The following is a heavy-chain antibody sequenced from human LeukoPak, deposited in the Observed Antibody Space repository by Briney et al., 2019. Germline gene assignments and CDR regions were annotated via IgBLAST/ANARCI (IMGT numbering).Heavy chain of an antibody. Sequence: PGGSLRLSCAASGFTFSSYAMHWVRQAPGKGLEYVSAISSNGGSTYYANSVKGRFTISRDNSKNTLYLQMGSLRAEDMAVYYCARAPSYYYDSSGSHFDYWGQGTLVTVSS. J-gene: IGHJ4*02. D-gene: IGHD3-22*01. CDR3: ARAPSYYYDSSGSHFDY. CDR1: GFTFSSYA. CDR2: ISSNGGST. V-gene: IGHV3-64*01.